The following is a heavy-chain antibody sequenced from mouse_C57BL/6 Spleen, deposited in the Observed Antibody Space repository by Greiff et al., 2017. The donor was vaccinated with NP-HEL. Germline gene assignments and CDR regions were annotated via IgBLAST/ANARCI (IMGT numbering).Heavy chain of an antibody. J-gene: IGHJ3*01. CDR2: ISSGGSYT. D-gene: IGHD2-3*01. V-gene: IGHV5-6*02. CDR3: ERRNGCYTY. CDR1: GFTFSSYG. Sequence: EVKVVESGGDLVKPGGSLKLSCAASGFTFSSYGMSWVRQTPDKRLEWVATISSGGSYTYYPDSVKGRFTISRDNDKNTLYLQMSSLKSEDTAMYYYERRNGCYTYWGQGTLVTVSA.